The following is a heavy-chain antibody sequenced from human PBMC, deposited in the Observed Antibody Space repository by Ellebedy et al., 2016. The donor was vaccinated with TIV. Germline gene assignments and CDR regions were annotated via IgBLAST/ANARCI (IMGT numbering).Heavy chain of an antibody. V-gene: IGHV1-69*13. D-gene: IGHD2-2*01. CDR2: IIPIFGTA. CDR1: GGTFSSYA. J-gene: IGHJ6*02. CDR3: ARCPLGPAAYYYYYYGMDV. Sequence: SVKVSXXASGGTFSSYAISWVRQAPGQGLEWMGGIIPIFGTANYAQKFQGRVTITADESTSTAYMELSSLRSEDTAVYYCARCPLGPAAYYYYYYGMDVWGQGTTVTVSS.